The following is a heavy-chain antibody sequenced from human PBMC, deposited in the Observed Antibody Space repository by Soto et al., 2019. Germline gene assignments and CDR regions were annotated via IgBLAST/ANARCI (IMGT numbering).Heavy chain of an antibody. Sequence: QVQLVESGGGVVQPGRSLRLSCAASGFTFSSYGMHWVRQAPGKGLAWVAVIWYDGSNKYYADSVKGRFTISRDNSKNTLYLQMNSLRAEDTAVYYCARDRGYSYGPTFDYWGQGTLVTVSS. CDR3: ARDRGYSYGPTFDY. J-gene: IGHJ4*02. D-gene: IGHD5-18*01. CDR2: IWYDGSNK. V-gene: IGHV3-33*01. CDR1: GFTFSSYG.